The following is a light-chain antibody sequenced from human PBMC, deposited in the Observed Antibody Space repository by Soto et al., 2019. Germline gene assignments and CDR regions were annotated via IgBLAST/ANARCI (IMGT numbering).Light chain of an antibody. CDR1: QSVSST. CDR2: GAS. CDR3: QHYNNWPALYT. J-gene: IGKJ2*01. Sequence: EIVMTQSPATLSVSPGERATLSCRASQSVSSTLAWYQQKPGQAPRLLIYGASTRATGIPARFSGSGSGTEFTLTISSLQSEDFAVYYCQHYNNWPALYTFGQGTKLEIK. V-gene: IGKV3-15*01.